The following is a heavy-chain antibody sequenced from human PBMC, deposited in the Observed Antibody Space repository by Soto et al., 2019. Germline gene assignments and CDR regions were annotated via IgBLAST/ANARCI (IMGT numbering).Heavy chain of an antibody. CDR3: ARAHYDILTGYPWWFDY. V-gene: IGHV4-31*03. J-gene: IGHJ4*02. CDR2: IYYSGST. Sequence: SETLSLTCTVSGGSISSGGYYWSWIRQHPGKGLEWIGYIYYSGSTYYNPSLKSRVTISVDTSKNQFSLKLSSVTAADTAVYYCARAHYDILTGYPWWFDYWGQGTLVTVSS. CDR1: GGSISSGGYY. D-gene: IGHD3-9*01.